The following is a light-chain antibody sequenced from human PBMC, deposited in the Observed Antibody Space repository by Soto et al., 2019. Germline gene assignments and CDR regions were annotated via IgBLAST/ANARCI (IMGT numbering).Light chain of an antibody. CDR3: CSYTDSSTFI. CDR2: EDT. CDR1: SSDVGSYNL. J-gene: IGLJ2*01. Sequence: QSALTQPASVSGSPGQSITISCTGTSSDVGSYNLVSWYQHHPGKAPKVIIYEDTKRPSGVSNRFSGSKSGNTASLTISGLQAEDEADYYCCSYTDSSTFIFGGGTQLTVL. V-gene: IGLV2-23*02.